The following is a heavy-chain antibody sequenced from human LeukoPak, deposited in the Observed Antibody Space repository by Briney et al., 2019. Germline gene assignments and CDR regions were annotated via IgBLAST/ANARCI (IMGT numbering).Heavy chain of an antibody. CDR3: ARGETRPLFGGYYFDY. CDR1: GFTFSNYG. V-gene: IGHV3-33*01. CDR2: IWYDGSNK. Sequence: PGGSLRLSCAASGFTFSNYGMHWVRQAPGKGLEWVAVIWYDGSNKYYADSVKGRFTISRDNSKNTLYLQMNSLRAEDTAVYYCARGETRPLFGGYYFDYWGQGTLVTVPS. J-gene: IGHJ4*02. D-gene: IGHD3-16*01.